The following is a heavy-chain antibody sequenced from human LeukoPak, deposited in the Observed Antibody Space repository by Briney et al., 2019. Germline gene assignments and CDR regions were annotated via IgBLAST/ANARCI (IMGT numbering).Heavy chain of an antibody. D-gene: IGHD5-24*01. CDR2: IYHSGRT. V-gene: IGHV4-38-2*01. J-gene: IGHJ4*02. Sequence: PSETLSHTCAVSGSSISSDYYWGWIRQPPGKGLEWIGSIYHSGRTYYNPSLKSRVSISVDTSKNQFSLKLTSVTAADTAVYYCARRAYNYVYFDYWGQGTLVTVSS. CDR3: ARRAYNYVYFDY. CDR1: GSSISSDYY.